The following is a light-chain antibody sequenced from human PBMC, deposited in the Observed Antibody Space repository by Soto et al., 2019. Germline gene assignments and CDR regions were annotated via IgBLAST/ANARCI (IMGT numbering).Light chain of an antibody. CDR1: SSNIGAGYD. V-gene: IGLV1-40*01. CDR3: QSYDSSRSGSGV. Sequence: QSVLTQPPSVSGAPGQRVTISCTGSSSNIGAGYDVHWYQQLPGTAPKLLIYGNSNRPSGVPDRFSGSKSGTSASLAITGRQADEEADYYCQSYDSSRSGSGVFGGGTKLTVL. J-gene: IGLJ2*01. CDR2: GNS.